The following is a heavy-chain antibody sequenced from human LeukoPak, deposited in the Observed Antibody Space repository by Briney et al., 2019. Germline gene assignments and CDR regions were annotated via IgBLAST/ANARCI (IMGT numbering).Heavy chain of an antibody. J-gene: IGHJ4*02. V-gene: IGHV3-21*01. CDR1: GFTFSTYS. D-gene: IGHD3-3*01. Sequence: GGSPRLSCAVSGFTFSTYSMNWVRQAPGKGLEWVSCISGSGKYIYYADSVKGRFTISRDNAKNSLYLQMNSLRAEDTAVYYCAREPFWSGYYSNLHFDYWGQGTLVTVSS. CDR2: ISGSGKYI. CDR3: AREPFWSGYYSNLHFDY.